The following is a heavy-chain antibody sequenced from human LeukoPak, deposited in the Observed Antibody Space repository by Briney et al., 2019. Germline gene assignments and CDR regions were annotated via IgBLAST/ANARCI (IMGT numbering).Heavy chain of an antibody. V-gene: IGHV4-59*01. D-gene: IGHD2-2*01. Sequence: PSETLSLTCTVSGGPISSYYWRWIRQPPGKGLEGIGSIYYSGSTNYNPSLKSRVTISVDTSKNQFSLKLSSVTAADTAVYYCAREGSVVVPAPQSLGFDPWGQGTLVTVSS. CDR3: AREGSVVVPAPQSLGFDP. J-gene: IGHJ5*02. CDR2: IYYSGST. CDR1: GGPISSYY.